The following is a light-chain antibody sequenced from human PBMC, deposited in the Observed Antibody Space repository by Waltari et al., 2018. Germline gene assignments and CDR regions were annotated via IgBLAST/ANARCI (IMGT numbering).Light chain of an antibody. J-gene: IGKJ4*01. CDR1: QSLNNY. CDR3: QQGYGNPIT. Sequence: DIQMTQSRYSLSASIGDRVIITCRASQSLNNYLNWYQLVPGKAPKLLYYGASSVHSGVPSRFSGSGSGTDFTLTISGLQPEDFATYSCQQGYGNPITFGGGTRVDIK. CDR2: GAS. V-gene: IGKV1-39*01.